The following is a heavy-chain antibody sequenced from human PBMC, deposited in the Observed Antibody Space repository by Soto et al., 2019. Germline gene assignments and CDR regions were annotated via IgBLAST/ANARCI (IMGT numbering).Heavy chain of an antibody. CDR1: GYTFTSYG. D-gene: IGHD1-1*01. Sequence: QVHLVQSGAEVKKPGASVKVSCKASGYTFTSYGITWVRQAPGQGLERMGWISDHNGNTDYAQKRQGRVIVTRDTSTSTAYMELRSLRSDDTAVYYCARGRYGDYWGQGALVTVSS. CDR2: ISDHNGNT. V-gene: IGHV1-18*01. CDR3: ARGRYGDY. J-gene: IGHJ4*02.